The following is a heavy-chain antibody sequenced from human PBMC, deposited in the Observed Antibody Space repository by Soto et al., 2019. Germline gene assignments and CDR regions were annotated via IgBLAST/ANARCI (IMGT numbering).Heavy chain of an antibody. CDR1: GFTFSSYA. CDR3: AALDYYDFWSGYWSQHDYYYYGMDV. CDR2: ISGSGGST. V-gene: IGHV3-23*01. D-gene: IGHD3-3*01. Sequence: HPGGSLRLSCAASGFTFSSYAMSWVRQAPGKGLEWVSAISGSGGSTYYADSVKGRFTISRDNSKNTLYLQMNSLRAEDTAVYYCAALDYYDFWSGYWSQHDYYYYGMDVWGQGTTVTVSS. J-gene: IGHJ6*02.